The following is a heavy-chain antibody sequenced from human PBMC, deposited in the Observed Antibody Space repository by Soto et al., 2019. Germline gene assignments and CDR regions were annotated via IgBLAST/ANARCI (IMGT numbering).Heavy chain of an antibody. V-gene: IGHV4-31*03. J-gene: IGHJ4*02. Sequence: SETLSLTCTVSGGSISSGTYYWSWIRQLPGKGLEWIGYIYYTGSAYYNPSLKSRLTISLDTSKSQFSLKLSSVIAADTAVYYCARYRTGGTGFDYWGQGTLVTVSS. CDR3: ARYRTGGTGFDY. CDR2: IYYTGSA. CDR1: GGSISSGTYY. D-gene: IGHD1-1*01.